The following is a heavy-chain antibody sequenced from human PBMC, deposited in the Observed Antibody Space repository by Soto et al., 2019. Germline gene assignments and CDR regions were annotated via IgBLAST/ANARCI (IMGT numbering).Heavy chain of an antibody. CDR3: ARWVGASNWFDP. V-gene: IGHV1-69*06. CDR1: GGTFNNYA. CDR2: IIPLFGTT. D-gene: IGHD1-26*01. J-gene: IGHJ5*02. Sequence: QVQLVQSGAEVKKPGSSVKVSCRASGGTFNNYAISWVRQAPGQGLEWMGGIIPLFGTTNYAQKFQGRVTITADKSTSTVYMDLSSLRSDDTAVYYCARWVGASNWFDPWGQGTLVTVSS.